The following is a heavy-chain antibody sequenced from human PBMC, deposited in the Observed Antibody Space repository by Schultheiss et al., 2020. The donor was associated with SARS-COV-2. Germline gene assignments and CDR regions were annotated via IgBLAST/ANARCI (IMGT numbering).Heavy chain of an antibody. CDR1: GFTFSSYS. Sequence: GGSLRLSCAASGFTFSSYSMNWVRQAPGKGLEWVGRIKSKTDGGTTDYAAPVKGRFTISRDDSKNTLYLQMNSLKTKDTAVYYCTTEAVYCSSTSCYHYYYYYMDVWGKGTTVTVSS. CDR2: IKSKTDGGTT. D-gene: IGHD2-2*01. CDR3: TTEAVYCSSTSCYHYYYYYMDV. J-gene: IGHJ6*03. V-gene: IGHV3-15*01.